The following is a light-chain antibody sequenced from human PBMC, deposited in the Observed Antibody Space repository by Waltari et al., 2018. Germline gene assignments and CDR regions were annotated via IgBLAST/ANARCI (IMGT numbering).Light chain of an antibody. CDR2: RNN. CDR1: SSNIGSNY. J-gene: IGLJ7*01. V-gene: IGLV1-47*01. CDR3: AAWDDSLSGAV. Sequence: QSVLTQPPSASGTPGQRVTISFSGSSSNIGSNYVYWYQQLPGTAPKLLIYRNNQRPSGGPDRFSGSKSGTSASLAISGLRSEDEADYYCAAWDDSLSGAVFGGGTQLTVL.